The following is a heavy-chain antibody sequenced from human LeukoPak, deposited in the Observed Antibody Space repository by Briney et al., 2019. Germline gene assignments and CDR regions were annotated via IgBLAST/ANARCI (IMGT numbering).Heavy chain of an antibody. CDR1: GFTFRTYW. CDR3: ARSLGSHGSGIRTDAFDI. V-gene: IGHV3-7*01. J-gene: IGHJ3*02. Sequence: GGSLRLSCAVSGFTFRTYWMSWVRQAPGKGLEWVANIKQDGSEKYYVDSVKGRFTISRDNAKNSLYLQMNSLRAEDTAVYYCARSLGSHGSGIRTDAFDIWGQGTMVTVSS. CDR2: IKQDGSEK. D-gene: IGHD3-10*01.